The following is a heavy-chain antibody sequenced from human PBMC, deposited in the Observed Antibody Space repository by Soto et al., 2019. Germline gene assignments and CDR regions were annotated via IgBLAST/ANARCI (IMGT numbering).Heavy chain of an antibody. CDR1: GGSISSGGYS. CDR3: ARGGSSSPIDY. J-gene: IGHJ4*02. D-gene: IGHD6-6*01. CDR2: IYHSGST. Sequence: QLQLPESGSGLVKPSQTLSLTCAVSGGSISSGGYSWSWIRQPPVKGLEWIGYIYHSGSTYYNPSLKSRVTISVDRSKNQFSLKLSSVTAADTAVYYCARGGSSSPIDYWGQGNLVTVSS. V-gene: IGHV4-30-2*01.